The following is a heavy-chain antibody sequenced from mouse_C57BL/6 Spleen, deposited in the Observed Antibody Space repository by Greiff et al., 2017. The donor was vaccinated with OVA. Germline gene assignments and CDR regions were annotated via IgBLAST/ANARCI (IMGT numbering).Heavy chain of an antibody. J-gene: IGHJ1*03. CDR3: ASADHERGPHWYFDV. CDR2: IDPSDSYT. V-gene: IGHV1-59*01. D-gene: IGHD6-1*01. CDR1: GYTFTSYW. Sequence: QVQLQQPGAELVRPGTSVKLSCKASGYTFTSYWMHWVKQRPGQGLEWIGVIDPSDSYTNYNQKFKGKATLTVDTSSSTAYMQLSSLTSEDTAVYSCASADHERGPHWYFDVWGKGTTVTVSS.